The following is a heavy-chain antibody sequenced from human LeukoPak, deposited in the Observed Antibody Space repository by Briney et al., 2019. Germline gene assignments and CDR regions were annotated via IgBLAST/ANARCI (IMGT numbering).Heavy chain of an antibody. Sequence: VKVSFKASGGTFNSYAISWVRQAPGQGLEWMGRIIPIFGKANYSQKFPGRGTITTYESTSTAYMELLSLRSEDTAVYYCARDPLPQYTDYYYMDVWGKGTTVTVSS. V-gene: IGHV1-69*05. CDR1: GGTFNSYA. D-gene: IGHD5-18*01. CDR3: ARDPLPQYTDYYYMDV. CDR2: IIPIFGKA. J-gene: IGHJ6*03.